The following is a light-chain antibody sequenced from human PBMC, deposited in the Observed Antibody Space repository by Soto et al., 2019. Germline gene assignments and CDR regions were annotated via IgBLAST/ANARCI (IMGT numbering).Light chain of an antibody. J-gene: IGKJ2*01. CDR3: QQYGSSPT. Sequence: EMVLTKSPGTLSFSPGERATLSCRASQSVSSSYLAWDQQKPGQAPMLLIYGASCRVTGIPDRFSGSGAGTDFTLNISSLEPEDVAVYYCQQYGSSPTFGQGTKLEIK. CDR2: GAS. CDR1: QSVSSSY. V-gene: IGKV3-20*01.